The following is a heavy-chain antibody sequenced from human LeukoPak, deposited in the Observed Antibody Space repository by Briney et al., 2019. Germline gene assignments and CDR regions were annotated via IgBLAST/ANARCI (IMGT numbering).Heavy chain of an antibody. CDR1: GFIFDDYA. V-gene: IGHV3-9*03. CDR3: AKDRGYSSSFFEI. D-gene: IGHD6-13*01. CDR2: ISWNSGKI. Sequence: GGSLRLSCAASGFIFDDYAMHWVRQAPGKGLEWVSGISWNSGKIDYADSVKGRFTIFRDNAKNSLYLQMNSLRVEDMALYYCAKDRGYSSSFFEIWGQGTLVTVSS. J-gene: IGHJ4*02.